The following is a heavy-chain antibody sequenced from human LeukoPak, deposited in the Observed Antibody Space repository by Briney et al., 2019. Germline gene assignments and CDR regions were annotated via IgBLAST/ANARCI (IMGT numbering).Heavy chain of an antibody. CDR2: IYTSGST. J-gene: IGHJ3*02. CDR3: ATGLAYCGGDCYSDAFDI. CDR1: GGSISSYY. Sequence: SETLSLTCTVSGGSISSYYWSWIRQPAGKGLEWIGRIYTSGSTNYNPSLKSRVTISVDTSKNQFSLKLSSVTAADTAVYYCATGLAYCGGDCYSDAFDIWGQGTMVTVSS. V-gene: IGHV4-4*07. D-gene: IGHD2-21*02.